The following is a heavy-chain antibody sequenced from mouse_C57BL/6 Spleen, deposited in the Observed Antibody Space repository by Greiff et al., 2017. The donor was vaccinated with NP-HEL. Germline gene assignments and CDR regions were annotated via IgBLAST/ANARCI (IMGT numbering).Heavy chain of an antibody. CDR1: GYAFSSSW. Sequence: VQLQESGPELVKPGASVKISCKASGYAFSSSWMNWVKQRPGKGLEWIGRIYPGDGDTNYNGKFKGKATLTADKSSSTAYMQLSSLTSEDSAVYFCARGPFITTVYFDYWGQGTTLTVSS. D-gene: IGHD1-1*01. J-gene: IGHJ2*01. CDR2: IYPGDGDT. CDR3: ARGPFITTVYFDY. V-gene: IGHV1-82*01.